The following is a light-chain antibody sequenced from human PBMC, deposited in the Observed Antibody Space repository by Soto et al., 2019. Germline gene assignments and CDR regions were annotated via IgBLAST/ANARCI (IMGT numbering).Light chain of an antibody. CDR1: SSDVGGYNY. V-gene: IGLV2-14*01. CDR3: SSYSSSSPPVV. J-gene: IGLJ2*01. Sequence: QSALTQPASVSGSPGQSITISCTGTSSDVGGYNYVAWFQQHPGKAPKLMIYDFSNRPSGVSTRLSGSKSGNTASLTISGRQAEDEADYYCSSYSSSSPPVVFGGGTKLTVL. CDR2: DFS.